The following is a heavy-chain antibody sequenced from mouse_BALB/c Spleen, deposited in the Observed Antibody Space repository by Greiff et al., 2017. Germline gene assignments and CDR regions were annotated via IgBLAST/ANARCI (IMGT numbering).Heavy chain of an antibody. J-gene: IGHJ2*01. V-gene: IGHV2-6-7*01. CDR1: GFSLTGYG. D-gene: IGHD2-14*01. Sequence: VQLQRSGPGLVAPSQSLSITCTVSGFSLTGYGVNWVRQPPGKGLEWLGMIWGDGSTDYNSALKSRLSISKDNSKSQVFLKMNSLQTDDTARYYCAREVPYRFFDYWGQGTTLTVSS. CDR2: IWGDGST. CDR3: AREVPYRFFDY.